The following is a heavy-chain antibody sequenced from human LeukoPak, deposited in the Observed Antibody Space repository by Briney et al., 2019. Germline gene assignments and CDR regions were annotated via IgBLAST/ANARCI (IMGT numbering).Heavy chain of an antibody. Sequence: GGSLRLSCAASGFTVSSNYMSWVRKAPGQGQERVSVIYSGGSTYYADSAKGRFTISRDNSKNTLYLQMNSLRAEDTAVYYCARVLPVRADKQKVPAATLYYYYYYMDVWGKGTTVTVSS. CDR3: ARVLPVRADKQKVPAATLYYYYYYMDV. D-gene: IGHD2-2*01. CDR2: IYSGGST. CDR1: GFTVSSNY. J-gene: IGHJ6*03. V-gene: IGHV3-53*01.